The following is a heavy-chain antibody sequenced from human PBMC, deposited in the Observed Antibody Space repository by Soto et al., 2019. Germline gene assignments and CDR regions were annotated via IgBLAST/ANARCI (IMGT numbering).Heavy chain of an antibody. Sequence: EVQLVESGGGLVKPGGSLRLSCVASGFTFSGYSINWVRQAPGKGLEWVSYISGPSIYIYYADSVKGRFTISRDNAKSAVYLQMNSLRAEDTAVYYCARGFRNGFKVWGPGTTVSVSS. V-gene: IGHV3-21*01. D-gene: IGHD2-8*01. J-gene: IGHJ6*02. CDR3: ARGFRNGFKV. CDR1: GFTFSGYS. CDR2: ISGPSIYI.